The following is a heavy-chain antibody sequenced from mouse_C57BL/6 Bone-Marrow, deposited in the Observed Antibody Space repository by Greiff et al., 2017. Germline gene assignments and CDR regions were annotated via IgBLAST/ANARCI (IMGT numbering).Heavy chain of an antibody. CDR2: IYPGDGDT. D-gene: IGHD1-1*01. J-gene: IGHJ3*01. V-gene: IGHV1-82*01. CDR1: GYAFSSSW. Sequence: QVHLQQSGPELVKPGASVKISCKASGYAFSSSWMNWVKQRPGQGLEWIGWIYPGDGDTNYNGKFKGKATLTADKSSSTAYMQLSSLTAEDSAVYFCARSLYDDGRSWFAYWGQEALVADSA. CDR3: ARSLYDDGRSWFAY.